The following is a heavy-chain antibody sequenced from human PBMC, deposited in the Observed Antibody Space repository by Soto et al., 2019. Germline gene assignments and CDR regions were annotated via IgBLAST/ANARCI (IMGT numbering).Heavy chain of an antibody. CDR3: AKSRTYSSGYYLIWPPADSLDY. CDR1: GFTFSSYA. D-gene: IGHD3-22*01. J-gene: IGHJ4*02. V-gene: IGHV3-23*01. Sequence: PGGSLRLSCAASGFTFSSYAISWVRQAPGKGLEWVSAISGSGVTTYYADSVKGRFTISRDNSKNTLYLQMNSLRAEDTAVYYCAKSRTYSSGYYLIWPPADSLDYWGQGTLVTVSS. CDR2: ISGSGVTT.